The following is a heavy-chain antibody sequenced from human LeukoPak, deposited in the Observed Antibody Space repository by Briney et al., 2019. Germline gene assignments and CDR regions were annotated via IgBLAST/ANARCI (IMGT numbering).Heavy chain of an antibody. CDR2: ISGSGGST. J-gene: IGHJ5*02. V-gene: IGHV3-23*01. CDR1: GFTLSSYA. Sequence: GALRLSCAASGFTLSSYAMSWVRQAPGKGLEWVSAISGSGGSTYYADSVKGRFTISRDNSKNTLYLQMNSLRAEDTAVYYCAKDGELVVVVAVTWFDPWGQGTLVTVSS. CDR3: AKDGELVVVVAVTWFDP. D-gene: IGHD2-15*01.